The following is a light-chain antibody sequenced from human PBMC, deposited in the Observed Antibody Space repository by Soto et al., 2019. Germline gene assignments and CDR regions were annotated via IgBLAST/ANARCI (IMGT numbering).Light chain of an antibody. V-gene: IGKV1-5*01. CDR2: DAS. Sequence: DIQMTQSPPTLSASVGDRVTLTCRASQCMSTWLAWYQQKPGKAPKLLISDASSLQSGVPSRFSGSGSVTEFSLTISGLQPDDFATYYCQQYKSYPTFGQGTALEIK. J-gene: IGKJ2*01. CDR1: QCMSTW. CDR3: QQYKSYPT.